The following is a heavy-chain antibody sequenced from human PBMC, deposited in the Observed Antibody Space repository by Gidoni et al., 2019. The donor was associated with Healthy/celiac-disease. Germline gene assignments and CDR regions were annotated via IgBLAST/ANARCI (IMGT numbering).Heavy chain of an antibody. V-gene: IGHV1-69*01. Sequence: QVQLVQSGAEVKKPGSSVKVSCKASGGTFSCYAISWLRQAPGQGLAWMGGIIPIFGTANYAQKFQGRVTITADESTSTAYMELSSLRSEDTAVYYCARDGPRVVVTAEGVFDIWGQGTMVTVSS. CDR1: GGTFSCYA. D-gene: IGHD2-21*02. CDR2: IIPIFGTA. CDR3: ARDGPRVVVTAEGVFDI. J-gene: IGHJ3*02.